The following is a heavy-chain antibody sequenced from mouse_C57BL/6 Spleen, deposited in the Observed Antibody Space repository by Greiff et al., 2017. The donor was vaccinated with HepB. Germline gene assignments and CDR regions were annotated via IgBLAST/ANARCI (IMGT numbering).Heavy chain of an antibody. V-gene: IGHV3-6*01. CDR3: ARGITTPYYAMDY. CDR1: GYSITSGYY. J-gene: IGHJ4*01. CDR2: ISYDGSN. D-gene: IGHD1-1*01. Sequence: VQLKESGPGLVKPSQSLSLTCSVTGYSITSGYYWNWIRQFPGNKLEWMGYISYDGSNNYNPSLKNRISITRDTSKNQFFLKLNSVTTEDTATYYCARGITTPYYAMDYWGQGTSVTVSS.